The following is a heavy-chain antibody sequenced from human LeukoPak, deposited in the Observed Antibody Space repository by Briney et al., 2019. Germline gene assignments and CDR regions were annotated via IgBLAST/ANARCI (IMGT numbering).Heavy chain of an antibody. Sequence: SETLSLTCAVSGYSISSGYYWGWIRQPPGKGLEWIGGIYHSGSTYYNPSLKSRVTISVDTSKNQFSLRLSSVTAADAAVYYCARHVAGSDTFDIWGQGTMVTVSS. CDR3: ARHVAGSDTFDI. CDR2: IYHSGST. J-gene: IGHJ3*02. V-gene: IGHV4-38-2*01. D-gene: IGHD6-19*01. CDR1: GYSISSGYY.